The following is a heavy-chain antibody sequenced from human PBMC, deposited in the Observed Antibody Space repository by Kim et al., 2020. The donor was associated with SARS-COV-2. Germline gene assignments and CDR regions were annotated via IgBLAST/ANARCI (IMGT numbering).Heavy chain of an antibody. CDR1: GFTFSSYA. V-gene: IGHV3-23*01. CDR2: ISSNGGST. D-gene: IGHD3-22*01. CDR3: AKDAHSYDSSG. Sequence: GGSLRLSCAASGFTFSSYAMSWVRQAPGKGLEWVSGISSNGGSTYYADSVKGRFTISRDNAKNTLYLQMNSLSAEDTAVYYCAKDAHSYDSSGWGQGTLVTVSS. J-gene: IGHJ4*02.